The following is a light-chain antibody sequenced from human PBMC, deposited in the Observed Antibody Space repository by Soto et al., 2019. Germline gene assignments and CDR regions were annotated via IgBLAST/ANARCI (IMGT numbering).Light chain of an antibody. Sequence: EFVLTQSPSALSLSPGETATLSCRASQSVSSYYLAWYQQKPGQAPRLLIYAASSRATGIPDRFSGGGSGTDFTLTISRLEPEDFAVYYCQQCGRSPWTFGQGTKVDIK. CDR3: QQCGRSPWT. CDR2: AAS. J-gene: IGKJ1*01. V-gene: IGKV3-20*01. CDR1: QSVSSYY.